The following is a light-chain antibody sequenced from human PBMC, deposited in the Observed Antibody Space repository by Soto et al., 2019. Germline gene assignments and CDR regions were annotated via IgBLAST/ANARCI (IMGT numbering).Light chain of an antibody. CDR2: EDD. J-gene: IGLJ3*02. V-gene: IGLV6-57*03. Sequence: NFMLTQPHSVSESPGKTVTISCTRSIGSVASNYVQLYQRRAGSATSLLIYEDDQRTSGVPERFSGSIDSSSNSASLTVSGLKAEDQAEYYCHCFVDNNFKWVFGEGTKLKVL. CDR1: IGSVASNY. CDR3: HCFVDNNFKWV.